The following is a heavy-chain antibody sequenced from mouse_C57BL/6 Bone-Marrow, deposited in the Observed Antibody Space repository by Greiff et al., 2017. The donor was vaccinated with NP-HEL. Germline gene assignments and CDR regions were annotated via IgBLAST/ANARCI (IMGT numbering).Heavy chain of an antibody. CDR2: IYPGSGNT. Sequence: QVQLKESGAELVRPGASVKLSCKASGYTFTDYYINWVKQRPGQGLEWIARIYPGSGNTYYNEKFKGKATLTAEKSSSTAYMQLSSLTSEDSAVYFCARWGPWYFDVWGTGTTVTVSS. J-gene: IGHJ1*03. CDR1: GYTFTDYY. V-gene: IGHV1-76*01. CDR3: ARWGPWYFDV.